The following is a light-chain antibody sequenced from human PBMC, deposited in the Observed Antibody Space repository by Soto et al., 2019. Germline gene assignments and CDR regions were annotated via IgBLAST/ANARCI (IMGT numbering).Light chain of an antibody. CDR1: SSNIGAGYD. J-gene: IGLJ2*01. CDR2: INN. Sequence: QSALTQPPSVSGAPGQRVTISCTGSSSNIGAGYDVHWYRQLPGTAPKLLIYINNNRPSGVPDRFSGSKSGTSASLAITGLRAEDEADYYCQSYDSSLSVVFGGGTKVTVL. V-gene: IGLV1-40*01. CDR3: QSYDSSLSVV.